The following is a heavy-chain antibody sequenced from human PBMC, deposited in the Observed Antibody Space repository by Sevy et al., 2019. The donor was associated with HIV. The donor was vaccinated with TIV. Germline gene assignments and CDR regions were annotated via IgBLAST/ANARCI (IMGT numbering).Heavy chain of an antibody. Sequence: GGSLRLSCAASGFTFNNYGMHWVRQAPGKGLEWVAVISYDGSNKYYADSVKGRFTMSRDNSKNIYRRMNSLRAEDTAVYFCAKAVYRDNYYYSGMDVWGQGTTVTVSS. CDR2: ISYDGSNK. V-gene: IGHV3-30*18. CDR1: GFTFNNYG. J-gene: IGHJ6*02. CDR3: AKAVYRDNYYYSGMDV. D-gene: IGHD3-16*02.